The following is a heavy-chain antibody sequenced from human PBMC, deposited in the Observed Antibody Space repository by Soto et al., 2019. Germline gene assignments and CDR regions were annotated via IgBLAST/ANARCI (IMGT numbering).Heavy chain of an antibody. Sequence: PSETLSLTCAVSGGSISSGGYSWSWIRQPPGKGLEWIGYIYHSGSTYYNPSLKSRVTISVDRSKNQFSLKLSSVTAADTAVYYCARSLDSSGYWNWFDPWGQGTLVTSPQ. V-gene: IGHV4-30-2*01. D-gene: IGHD3-22*01. J-gene: IGHJ5*02. CDR3: ARSLDSSGYWNWFDP. CDR1: GGSISSGGYS. CDR2: IYHSGST.